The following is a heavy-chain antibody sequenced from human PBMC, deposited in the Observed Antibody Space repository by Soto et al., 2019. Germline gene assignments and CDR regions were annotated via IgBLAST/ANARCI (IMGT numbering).Heavy chain of an antibody. CDR3: ARDTTLTYFAY. D-gene: IGHD3-9*01. J-gene: IGHJ4*02. CDR2: IIPIFGTA. V-gene: IGHV1-69*13. Sequence: GAAVKVSCKASGGTFSSYAISWVRQAPGQGLEWMGGIIPIFGTANYAQKFQGRVTITADESTSTAYMELSSLRSEDTAVYYCARDTTLTYFAYWGQGTLVTVSS. CDR1: GGTFSSYA.